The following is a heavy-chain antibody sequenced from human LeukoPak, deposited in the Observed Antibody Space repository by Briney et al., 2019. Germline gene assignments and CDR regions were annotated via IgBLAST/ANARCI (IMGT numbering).Heavy chain of an antibody. CDR3: ARRIKTNGDWYFDL. J-gene: IGHJ2*01. CDR1: GGSISSYY. CDR2: IHSSGST. Sequence: PSETLSLTCTVSGGSISSYYLSWIRQPAGKALEWIGRIHSSGSTNYNPSLKSRVSMSVDTSKNQFSLKLSSVTAADTAVYYCARRIKTNGDWYFDLWGRGTLVTVSS. V-gene: IGHV4-4*07. D-gene: IGHD2/OR15-2a*01.